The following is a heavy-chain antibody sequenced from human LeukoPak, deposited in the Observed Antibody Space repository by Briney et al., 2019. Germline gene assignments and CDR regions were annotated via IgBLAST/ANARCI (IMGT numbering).Heavy chain of an antibody. J-gene: IGHJ2*01. CDR2: TYYRSKWYN. D-gene: IGHD2-21*02. CDR1: GDSVSSNSAA. Sequence: SQTLSLTCAISGDSVSSNSAAWNWIRQSPSRGLEWLGRTYYRSKWYNDYAVSVKSRITINPDTSKNQFSLQLNSVTPEDTAVYYCARGAKGDWDLRHWYFDLWGRGTLVTVSS. V-gene: IGHV6-1*01. CDR3: ARGAKGDWDLRHWYFDL.